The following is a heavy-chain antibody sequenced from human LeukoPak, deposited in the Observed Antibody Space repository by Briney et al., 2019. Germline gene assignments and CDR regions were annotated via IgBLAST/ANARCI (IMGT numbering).Heavy chain of an antibody. CDR1: GFTFSKSS. D-gene: IGHD2/OR15-2a*01. CDR3: ARDFYDGFALDY. J-gene: IGHJ4*02. V-gene: IGHV3-7*01. Sequence: PGGSLRLSCAASGFTFSKSSMTWVRQAPGKGLEWVANIKQDGTEKYYVDSVRGRFTISRDNAKNTLFLQMNSLTVEDTAIYYCARDFYDGFALDYWGQGIPVTVSS. CDR2: IKQDGTEK.